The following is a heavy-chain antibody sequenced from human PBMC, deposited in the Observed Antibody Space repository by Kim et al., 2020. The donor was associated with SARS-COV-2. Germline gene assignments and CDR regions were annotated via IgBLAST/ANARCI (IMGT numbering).Heavy chain of an antibody. D-gene: IGHD3-9*01. CDR3: ARGYDFDWLLYYFDY. Sequence: QKFPGGVTMTRNTSISTAYMELSSLRSEDTAVYYCARGYDFDWLLYYFDYWGQGTLVTVSS. V-gene: IGHV1-8*01. J-gene: IGHJ4*02.